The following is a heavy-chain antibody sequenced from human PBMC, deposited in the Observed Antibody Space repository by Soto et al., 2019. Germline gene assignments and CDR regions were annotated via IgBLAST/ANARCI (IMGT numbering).Heavy chain of an antibody. CDR2: ISYDGSNK. Sequence: QVQLVESGGGVVQPGRSLRLSCAASGFTFSSYAMHWVRQAPGKGLEWVAVISYDGSNKYYADSVKGRFTISRDNSKNTLCLQLNSPRAEDTSVYYCARRPNEGLRIMIFGEGGSDGMDVWGQGSTLTVSS. CDR3: ARRPNEGLRIMIFGEGGSDGMDV. CDR1: GFTFSSYA. J-gene: IGHJ6*02. D-gene: IGHD3-3*01. V-gene: IGHV3-30-3*01.